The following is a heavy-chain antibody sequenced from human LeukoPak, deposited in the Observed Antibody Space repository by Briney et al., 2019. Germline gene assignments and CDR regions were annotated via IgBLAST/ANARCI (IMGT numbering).Heavy chain of an antibody. J-gene: IGHJ4*02. V-gene: IGHV4-39*01. Sequence: SETLSLTCTVSGGSISSSSYYWGWIRQPPGKGLEWIGSIYYSGSTYYNPSLKSRVTIPVDTSKNQFPLKLSSVTAADTAVYYCARQPSYDSSGYCDYWGQGTLVTVSS. CDR3: ARQPSYDSSGYCDY. CDR2: IYYSGST. D-gene: IGHD3-22*01. CDR1: GGSISSSSYY.